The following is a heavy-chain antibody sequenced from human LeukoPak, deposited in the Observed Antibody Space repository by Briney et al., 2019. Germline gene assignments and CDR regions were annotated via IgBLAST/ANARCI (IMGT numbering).Heavy chain of an antibody. CDR3: ARAPGYCSSTSCYDFYFDY. V-gene: IGHV5-51*01. CDR1: GYSFTSHW. Sequence: GESLKISCKGSGYSFTSHWIGWVRQMPGKGLEWMGIIYPGDSDTRYSPSFQGQVTISADKSISTAYLQWSSLKASDTAMYYCARAPGYCSSTSCYDFYFDYWGQGTLVAVSS. D-gene: IGHD2-2*01. J-gene: IGHJ4*02. CDR2: IYPGDSDT.